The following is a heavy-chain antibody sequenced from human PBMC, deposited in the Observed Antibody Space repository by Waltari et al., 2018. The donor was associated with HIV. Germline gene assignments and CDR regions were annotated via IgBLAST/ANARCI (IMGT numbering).Heavy chain of an antibody. V-gene: IGHV4-34*01. CDR2: INHSGST. CDR1: GGSFSGFY. J-gene: IGHJ4*02. D-gene: IGHD4-4*01. CDR3: ARGHWGGPAQATVVTVLGFCFDY. Sequence: QVQLQQWGAGLLKPSETLSLTCAVYGGSFSGFYCSWLRQPPGKRLVWIGEINHSGSTNYNPSLKGRVTISVDTSKNQFSLKLSSLTAADTAVYYCARGHWGGPAQATVVTVLGFCFDYWGQGTLVTVFS.